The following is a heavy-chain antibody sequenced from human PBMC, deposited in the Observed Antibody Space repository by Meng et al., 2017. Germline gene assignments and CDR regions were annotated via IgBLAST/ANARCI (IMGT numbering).Heavy chain of an antibody. Sequence: ESLKISCAASGFTFSSYAMSWVRQAPGKGLEWVSAISGSGGSTYYADSVKGRFTISRDNSKNTLYLQMNRLRAEDTAVYYCAKDRRFGKDYWGQGTLVTVSS. CDR2: ISGSGGST. V-gene: IGHV3-23*01. J-gene: IGHJ4*02. CDR3: AKDRRFGKDY. CDR1: GFTFSSYA. D-gene: IGHD3-10*01.